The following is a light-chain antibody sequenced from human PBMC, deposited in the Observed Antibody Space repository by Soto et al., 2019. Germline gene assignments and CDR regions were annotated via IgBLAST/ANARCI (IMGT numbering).Light chain of an antibody. CDR3: SSYTSSPYVV. J-gene: IGLJ2*01. Sequence: QSALTQPASVSGSPGQSITISCTGTSSDVGGYNYVSWYQQHPGKAPKLMIYEVSNRPSGVSNRFSGSTSGNTASLTISLLPAEDAAYYYCSSYTSSPYVVFGGGTKLTVL. CDR1: SSDVGGYNY. CDR2: EVS. V-gene: IGLV2-14*01.